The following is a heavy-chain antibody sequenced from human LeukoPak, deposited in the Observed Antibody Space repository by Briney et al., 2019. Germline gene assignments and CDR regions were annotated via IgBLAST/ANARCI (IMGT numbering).Heavy chain of an antibody. CDR1: GYTFTAYY. V-gene: IGHV1-2*02. CDR3: ATGVATAFTY. D-gene: IGHD5-18*01. CDR2: INLNSGDT. J-gene: IGHJ4*02. Sequence: ASVKVSCKASGYTFTAYYIHWVRQAPGQGLEWMAFINLNSGDTYSAPRFQGRVTMTRDTSISTASMELSWLSSDDTAVYYCATGVATAFTYWGQGTLVTVSS.